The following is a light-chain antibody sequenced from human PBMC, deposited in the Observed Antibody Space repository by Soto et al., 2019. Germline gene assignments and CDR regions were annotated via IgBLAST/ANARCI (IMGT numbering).Light chain of an antibody. CDR3: QQYGVSLT. CDR2: GAS. Sequence: ENVLTQSPGTLSLSPGDRATLSCRASQSISTNYLAWYQQKPGQAPRLLIYGASSRATGIPDRFSGSGSGTDFTLTINRLAPEDFAMYYCQQYGVSLTFGGGTKVEIK. V-gene: IGKV3-20*01. CDR1: QSISTNY. J-gene: IGKJ4*01.